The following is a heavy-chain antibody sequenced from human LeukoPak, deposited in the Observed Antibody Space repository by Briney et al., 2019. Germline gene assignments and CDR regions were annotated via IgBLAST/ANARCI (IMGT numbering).Heavy chain of an antibody. CDR3: ARGGYCSSTSCYYPSNNWFDP. CDR2: ISGSGGST. V-gene: IGHV3-23*01. CDR1: GFTFSSYA. Sequence: GGSLRLSCAASGFTFSSYAMSWVRQAPGKGLGWVSAISGSGGSTFYADSVKGRFTISRDNAKNSLYLQMNSLRAEDTAVYYCARGGYCSSTSCYYPSNNWFDPWGQGTLVTVSS. J-gene: IGHJ5*02. D-gene: IGHD2-2*01.